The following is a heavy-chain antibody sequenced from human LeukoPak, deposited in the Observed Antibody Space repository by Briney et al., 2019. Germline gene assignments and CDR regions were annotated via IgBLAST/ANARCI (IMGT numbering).Heavy chain of an antibody. J-gene: IGHJ4*02. CDR3: ARDSILWFGELPSDY. V-gene: IGHV3-21*01. CDR2: ISSSSSYI. D-gene: IGHD3-10*01. Sequence: GGSLRLFCAASGFTFSSYAMSWVRQAPGKGMDWVSSISSSSSYIYYADSVKGRSTISRDNAKNSLYLQMNSLRAEDTAVYYCARDSILWFGELPSDYWGQGTLVTVSS. CDR1: GFTFSSYA.